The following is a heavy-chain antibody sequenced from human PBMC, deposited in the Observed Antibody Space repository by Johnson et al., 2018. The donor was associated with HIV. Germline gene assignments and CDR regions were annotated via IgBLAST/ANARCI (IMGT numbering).Heavy chain of an antibody. Sequence: VQLVESGGVVVQPGGSLRLSCAASGFTFDDYAMHWVRQAPGKGLEWVSLISWDGGSTYYADSVKGRFTISRDNSKTTLYLQMNSLRAEDTAVYYCAPGVYSGYDGVDAFDIWGQGTMVTVSS. J-gene: IGHJ3*02. D-gene: IGHD5-12*01. CDR1: GFTFDDYA. V-gene: IGHV3-43D*03. CDR3: APGVYSGYDGVDAFDI. CDR2: ISWDGGST.